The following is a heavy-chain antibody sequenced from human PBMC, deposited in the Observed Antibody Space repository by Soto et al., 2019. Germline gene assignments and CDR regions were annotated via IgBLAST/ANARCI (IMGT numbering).Heavy chain of an antibody. CDR3: ASPASFYSYALVV. D-gene: IGHD3-3*02. CDR2: ITPIFGTS. J-gene: IGHJ6*02. CDR1: GDSRSIYG. V-gene: IGHV1-69*06. Sequence: SVKVSCKASGDSRSIYGISCVLQSPGQGLEWMGGITPIFGTSNYAQKFQGRVTITADKSTTTAYMELSSLRSDDTAIYYCASPASFYSYALVVWGQGTTVTVSS.